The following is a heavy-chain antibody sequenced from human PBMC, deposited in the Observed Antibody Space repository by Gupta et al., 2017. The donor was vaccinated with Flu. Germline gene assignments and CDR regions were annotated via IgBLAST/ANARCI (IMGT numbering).Heavy chain of an antibody. V-gene: IGHV3-23*01. CDR1: GFTFSSYA. CDR3: AKAGLGISTKKVKDYYYGMDV. J-gene: IGHJ6*02. CDR2: ISGSGGST. D-gene: IGHD1-20*01. Sequence: EVQLLESGGGLVQPGGSLRLSCAASGFTFSSYAMSWVRQAPGKGLEWVSAISGSGGSTYYADSVKGRCTISRDNSKNTLYLQMNSLRAEDTAVYYCAKAGLGISTKKVKDYYYGMDVWGQGTTVTVS.